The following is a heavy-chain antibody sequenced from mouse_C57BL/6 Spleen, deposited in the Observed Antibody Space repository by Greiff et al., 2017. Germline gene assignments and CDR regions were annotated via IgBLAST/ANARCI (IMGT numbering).Heavy chain of an antibody. J-gene: IGHJ2*01. CDR3: AKDYDYDEFFDD. D-gene: IGHD2-4*01. CDR2: IHPNSGST. V-gene: IGHV1-64*01. Sequence: QVHVKQPGAELVKPGASVKLSCKASGYTFTSYWMHWVKQRPGQGLEWIGMIHPNSGSTNYNEKFKSKATLTVDKSSSTAYMQLSSLTSEDSAVYYGAKDYDYDEFFDDWGQGTTLTVSS. CDR1: GYTFTSYW.